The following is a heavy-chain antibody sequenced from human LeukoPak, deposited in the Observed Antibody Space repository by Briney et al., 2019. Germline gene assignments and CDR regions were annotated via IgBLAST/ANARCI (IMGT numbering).Heavy chain of an antibody. CDR3: ASTADSSGWYSDY. Sequence: PSETLSHTCVDSRGSISSSSYYWGWIRQPPGKGLEWLGSIYYSGSTYYNPALKKRLTISVDTSKNQFSLKLSSVTAADTAVYYCASTADSSGWYSDYWGQGTLVTVSS. CDR2: IYYSGST. CDR1: RGSISSSSYY. V-gene: IGHV4-39*01. D-gene: IGHD6-19*01. J-gene: IGHJ4*02.